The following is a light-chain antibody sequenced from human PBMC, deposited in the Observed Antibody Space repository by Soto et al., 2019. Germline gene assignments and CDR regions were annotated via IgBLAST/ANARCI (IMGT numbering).Light chain of an antibody. V-gene: IGLV4-69*01. CDR2: LNSDGSH. Sequence: QAVVTQSPSASASLGASVKLTCTLSSGYSSYAIAWHQQQPDKGPRYLMKLNSDGSHSKGDGIPDRFSGSSSGAERYLTISSLQSEDEADYYCQTWGTGIVVFGGGTKLTVL. CDR1: SGYSSYA. J-gene: IGLJ2*01. CDR3: QTWGTGIVV.